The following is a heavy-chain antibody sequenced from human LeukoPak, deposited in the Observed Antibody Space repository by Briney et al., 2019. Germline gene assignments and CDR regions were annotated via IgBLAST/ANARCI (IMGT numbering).Heavy chain of an antibody. CDR3: ARGPVPNSSGYYLLDY. Sequence: SETLSLTCAVYGGSFSGYYWSWIRQPPGKGLEWIGEINHSGSTNYNPSLKSRVTISVDTSKNQFPLKLSSVTAADTAVYYCARGPVPNSSGYYLLDYWGQGTLVTVSS. V-gene: IGHV4-34*01. J-gene: IGHJ4*02. CDR2: INHSGST. D-gene: IGHD3-22*01. CDR1: GGSFSGYY.